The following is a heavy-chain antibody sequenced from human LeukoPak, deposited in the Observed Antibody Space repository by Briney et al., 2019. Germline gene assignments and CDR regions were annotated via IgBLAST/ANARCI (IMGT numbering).Heavy chain of an antibody. Sequence: GGSLRLSCAASGFTFISYWMHWVRQAPGKGLVWVSRINGYGSSTDFADSVKGRFTISRDNSKSTLFLQINSLRADDTAVYYCAKDIHNWGSDYWGQGTLVTVSS. V-gene: IGHV3-74*01. CDR3: AKDIHNWGSDY. D-gene: IGHD7-27*01. CDR1: GFTFISYW. CDR2: INGYGSST. J-gene: IGHJ4*02.